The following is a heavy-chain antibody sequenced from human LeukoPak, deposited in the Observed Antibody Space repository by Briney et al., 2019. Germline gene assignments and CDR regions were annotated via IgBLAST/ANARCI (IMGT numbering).Heavy chain of an antibody. CDR1: SVGSNY. CDR2: IYYSGST. Sequence: SVGSNYMSWVRQPPGKGLEWIGSIYYSGSTYYNPSLKSRVTISVDTSKNQFSLKLSSVTAAGTAVYYCARGFGRRGWYVYYYYMDVWGKGTTVTVSS. J-gene: IGHJ6*03. CDR3: ARGFGRRGWYVYYYYMDV. V-gene: IGHV4-39*07. D-gene: IGHD6-19*01.